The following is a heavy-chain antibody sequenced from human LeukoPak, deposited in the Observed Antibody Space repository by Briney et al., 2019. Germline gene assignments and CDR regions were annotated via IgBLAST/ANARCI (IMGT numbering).Heavy chain of an antibody. CDR2: TSGSGGST. Sequence: PGGSLRLSCAASGFTFSSYAMSWVRQAPGKGLEWVSATSGSGGSTYYADSVKGRFTISRDNSKNTLYLQMNSLRAEDMAVYYCARDARHCSSTSCYNWYYYYYYMDVWGKGTTVTVSS. V-gene: IGHV3-23*01. J-gene: IGHJ6*03. CDR3: ARDARHCSSTSCYNWYYYYYYMDV. CDR1: GFTFSSYA. D-gene: IGHD2-2*02.